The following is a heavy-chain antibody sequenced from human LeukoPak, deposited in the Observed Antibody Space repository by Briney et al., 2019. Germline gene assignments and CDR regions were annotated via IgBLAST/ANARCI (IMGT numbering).Heavy chain of an antibody. D-gene: IGHD2-2*01. V-gene: IGHV3-21*01. J-gene: IGHJ3*02. CDR1: GFTFSSYS. CDR3: VVPAANDAFDI. CDR2: ISSSSSYI. Sequence: GGSLRLSFAASGFTFSSYSMNWVRQAPGKGLEWVSSISSSSSYIYYADSVKGRFTISRDNAKSSLYLQMNSLRAEDTAVYYCVVPAANDAFDIWGQGTMVTVSS.